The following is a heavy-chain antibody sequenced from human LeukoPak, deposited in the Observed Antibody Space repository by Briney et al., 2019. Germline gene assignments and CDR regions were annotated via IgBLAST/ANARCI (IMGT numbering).Heavy chain of an antibody. J-gene: IGHJ5*02. D-gene: IGHD4-17*01. CDR2: IKSDGSST. CDR1: GFTFSSYW. CDR3: ARVGGDDNGDYVNWFDP. Sequence: GGSLRLSCAASGFTFSSYWMHWVRQAPGKGLVWVSRIKSDGSSTNYADSVRGRFTISRDNAKDTLYLQMNSLRADDTAVYYCARVGGDDNGDYVNWFDPWGQGTLVTVSS. V-gene: IGHV3-74*01.